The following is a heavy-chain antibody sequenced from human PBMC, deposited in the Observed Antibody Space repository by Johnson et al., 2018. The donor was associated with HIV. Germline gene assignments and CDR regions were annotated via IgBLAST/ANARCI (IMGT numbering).Heavy chain of an antibody. CDR1: GFTFDDYA. J-gene: IGHJ3*02. CDR2: IYSGGSP. D-gene: IGHD2-2*01. Sequence: VQLVESGGGLVQPGRSLRLSCAASGFTFDDYAMHWVRQAPGKGLEWVSVIYSGGSPYYADSVKGRFTISRDNSKNTLYLQMNSLRAEDTAVYYCARDRCSSTSCIDAFDIWGQGTMVTVSS. CDR3: ARDRCSSTSCIDAFDI. V-gene: IGHV3-66*01.